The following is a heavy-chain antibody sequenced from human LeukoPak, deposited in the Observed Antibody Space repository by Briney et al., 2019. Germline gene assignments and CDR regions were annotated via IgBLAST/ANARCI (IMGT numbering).Heavy chain of an antibody. CDR1: GGSISSGDYY. D-gene: IGHD1-26*01. J-gene: IGHJ2*01. CDR2: IYYSGST. V-gene: IGHV4-30-4*01. CDR3: ARVLATSGSYYFPPDWYFDL. Sequence: SETLSLTCTVSGGSISSGDYYWSWIRQPPGKGLEWIGYIYYSGSTYYNPSLKSRVTISVDTSKNQFSLKLSSVTAADTAVYHCARVLATSGSYYFPPDWYFDLWGRGTLVTVSS.